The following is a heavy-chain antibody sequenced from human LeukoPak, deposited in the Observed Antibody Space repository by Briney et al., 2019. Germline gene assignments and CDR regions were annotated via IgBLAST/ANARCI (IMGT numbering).Heavy chain of an antibody. CDR3: AKDIGFRTGTTAPDY. D-gene: IGHD1-7*01. CDR1: GFTVSSNY. V-gene: IGHV3-9*01. Sequence: GGSLRLSCAASGFTVSSNYMSWVRQAPGKGLEWVSGISWNSGSTGYADSVKGRFTIFRDNAKNSLYLQMNSLRPEDAALYYCAKDIGFRTGTTAPDYWGQGTLVTVSS. CDR2: ISWNSGST. J-gene: IGHJ4*02.